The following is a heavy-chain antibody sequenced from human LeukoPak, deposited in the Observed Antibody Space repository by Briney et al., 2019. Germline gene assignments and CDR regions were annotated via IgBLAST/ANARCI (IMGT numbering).Heavy chain of an antibody. Sequence: PGGSLRLSCAASGFTFSSYSMNWVRQAPGKGLEWVSSISSSSSYIYYADSVKGRFTISRDNAKNSLYLQMNSLRAEDTAVYYCARGEAELVPAAYFDYWGQGTLVTVSS. J-gene: IGHJ4*02. CDR3: ARGEAELVPAAYFDY. CDR1: GFTFSSYS. CDR2: ISSSSSYI. V-gene: IGHV3-21*01. D-gene: IGHD2-2*01.